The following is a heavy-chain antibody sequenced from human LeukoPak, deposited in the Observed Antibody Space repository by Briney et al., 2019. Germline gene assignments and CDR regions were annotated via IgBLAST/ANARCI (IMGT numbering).Heavy chain of an antibody. CDR1: GYTFTSYG. CDR3: ARGDTPSYYYESSGYRTIDY. D-gene: IGHD3-22*01. J-gene: IGHJ4*02. V-gene: IGHV1-18*01. CDR2: ISAYNGNT. Sequence: ASVKVSCKASGYTFTSYGISWVRQAPGQGLEWMGWISAYNGNTNYAQKLQGRVTMTTDTSTSTAYMELRSLSSDDTAVYYCARGDTPSYYYESSGYRTIDYWGQGTLVTVSS.